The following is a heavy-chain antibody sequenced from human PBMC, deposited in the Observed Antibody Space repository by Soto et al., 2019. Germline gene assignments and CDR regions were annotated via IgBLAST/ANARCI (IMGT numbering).Heavy chain of an antibody. Sequence: ASVKVSCKASGGTFSSYAISWVRPAPGQGLEWMGGIIPIFGTANYAQKFQGRVTITADKCTSTAYMELSSLRSEDTAVYYCARDDCSRTSWRLGYYFDYGGQGTLVTVSS. CDR2: IIPIFGTA. D-gene: IGHD2-2*01. CDR1: GGTFSSYA. J-gene: IGHJ4*02. CDR3: ARDDCSRTSWRLGYYFDY. V-gene: IGHV1-69*06.